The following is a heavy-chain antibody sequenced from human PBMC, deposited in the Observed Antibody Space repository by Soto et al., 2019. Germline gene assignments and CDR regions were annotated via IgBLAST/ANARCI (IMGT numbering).Heavy chain of an antibody. CDR2: ITSSGGAT. D-gene: IGHD2-2*02. CDR1: GLGLSNYE. J-gene: IGHJ4*02. V-gene: IGHV3-48*03. CDR3: ARGDWKTSCYIGF. Sequence: GSLRLCCAASGLGLSNYEMNWVRQAPGKGLEWVSYITSSGGATMYADSVKGRFTISRDNAKDSLYLQMNSLRVEDTAVYYWARGDWKTSCYIGFWGQGALVTVSS.